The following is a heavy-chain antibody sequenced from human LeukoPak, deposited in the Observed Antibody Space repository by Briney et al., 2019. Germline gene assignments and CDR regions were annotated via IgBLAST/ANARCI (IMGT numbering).Heavy chain of an antibody. Sequence: QPGGSLRLSCVASGFPFSGYWMHWVRQAPGKGLVWVSRIISDGSYASYADSVKGRFTISRDNAKNTLYLQMNSLRAEDTAVYYCARGSFGETEYWGQGTLVTV. D-gene: IGHD3-10*01. CDR1: GFPFSGYW. CDR2: IISDGSYA. V-gene: IGHV3-74*01. J-gene: IGHJ4*02. CDR3: ARGSFGETEY.